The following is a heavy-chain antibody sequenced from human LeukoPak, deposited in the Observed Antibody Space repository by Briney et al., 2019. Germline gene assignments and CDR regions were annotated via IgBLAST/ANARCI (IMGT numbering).Heavy chain of an antibody. D-gene: IGHD3-10*01. CDR1: GFSFGSYW. J-gene: IGHJ6*02. CDR3: VRAGAPYGMDV. CDR2: IKGDGSEE. V-gene: IGHV3-7*01. Sequence: PGGSLRLSCVPSGFSFGSYWMAWVRQAPGKGLEWVAAIKGDGSEESTLDSVKGRFTMSRDYAKNSLYLQMNSLRVEDTALYYRVRAGAPYGMDVWGQGTTVTVSS.